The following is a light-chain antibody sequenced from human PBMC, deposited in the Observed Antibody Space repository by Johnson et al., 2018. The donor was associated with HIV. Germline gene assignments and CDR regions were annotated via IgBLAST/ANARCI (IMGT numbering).Light chain of an antibody. CDR3: GTWDSSLSAHYV. V-gene: IGLV1-51*01. Sequence: QSVLTQPPSVSAAPGQKVTISCSGSSSNIGSNYVSWYQQVPGTAPKLLIYDNNKRPSGIPDRFSGSKSGTSATLGITGLQTGDEADYYCGTWDSSLSAHYVFGTGTKVIVL. CDR1: SSNIGSNY. J-gene: IGLJ1*01. CDR2: DNN.